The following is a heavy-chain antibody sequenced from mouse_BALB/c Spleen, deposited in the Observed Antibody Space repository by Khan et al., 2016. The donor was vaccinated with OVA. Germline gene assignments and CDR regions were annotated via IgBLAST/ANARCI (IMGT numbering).Heavy chain of an antibody. CDR2: ISSGSGDT. CDR1: GYTFTDYY. J-gene: IGHJ3*01. Sequence: VQLQESGAELARPGASVKLSCKASGYTFTDYYINWVKQRTGQGLEWIGEISSGSGDTYYNERFKGKATLTADKSSSTADMQLSSLTSVASAVNFCARRNYFGYTFAYWGRGTLVTGSA. D-gene: IGHD1-2*01. V-gene: IGHV1-77*01. CDR3: ARRNYFGYTFAY.